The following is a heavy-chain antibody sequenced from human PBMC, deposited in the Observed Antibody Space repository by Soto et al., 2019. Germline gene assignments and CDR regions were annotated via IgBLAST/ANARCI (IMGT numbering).Heavy chain of an antibody. CDR2: IIPIFGTA. V-gene: IGHV1-69*13. CDR1: GGTFSSYA. D-gene: IGHD3-22*01. Sequence: SVKVSCKASGGTFSSYAISWVRQAPGQGLEWMGGIIPIFGTANYAQKFQGRVTITADESTSTAYMELSSLRSEDTAVYYCAITEWGDYYYSSGYFLNQFDDWGQGTLDTVSS. CDR3: AITEWGDYYYSSGYFLNQFDD. J-gene: IGHJ4*02.